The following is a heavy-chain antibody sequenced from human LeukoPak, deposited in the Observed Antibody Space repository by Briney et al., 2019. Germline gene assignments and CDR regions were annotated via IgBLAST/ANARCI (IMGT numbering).Heavy chain of an antibody. J-gene: IGHJ5*02. CDR1: GGSFSGYY. V-gene: IGHV4-34*01. D-gene: IGHD1-20*01. Sequence: SETLALTCAVYGGSFSGYYWSWIRQPPGKGLEWIGEINHSGSTNYNPSLKSRVNISVDTSKNQCSLKLSSVTAADRAVYYCARGRRTRITGTHRFDPWGQGTLVTVSS. CDR3: ARGRRTRITGTHRFDP. CDR2: INHSGST.